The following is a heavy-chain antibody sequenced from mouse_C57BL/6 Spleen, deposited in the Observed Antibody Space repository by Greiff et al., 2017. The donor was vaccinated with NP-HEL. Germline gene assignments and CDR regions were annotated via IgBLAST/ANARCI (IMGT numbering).Heavy chain of an antibody. Sequence: EVKLVESGAELVRPGSSVKMSCKTSGYTFTSYGINWVKQRPGQGLEWIGYIYIGNGYTEYNEKFKGKATLTSDTSSSTAYMQLSSLTSEDSAIYFCARRWVRHGYAMDYWGQGTSVTVSS. D-gene: IGHD2-2*01. CDR2: IYIGNGYT. CDR1: GYTFTSYG. V-gene: IGHV1-58*01. J-gene: IGHJ4*01. CDR3: ARRWVRHGYAMDY.